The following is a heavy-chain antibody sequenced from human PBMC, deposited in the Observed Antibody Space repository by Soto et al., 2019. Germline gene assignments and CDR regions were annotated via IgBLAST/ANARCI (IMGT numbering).Heavy chain of an antibody. CDR1: GFIFSDYT. CDR3: ARGRTCKHPYCYGGGAY. J-gene: IGHJ4*02. Sequence: GGSLRLSCAASGFIFSDYTMNWIRQAPGKGLEWVASISSDDNYIYYRDSVEGRFTISRDNAKNSLYLQMTSLGAEDTAVYYCARGRTCKHPYCYGGGAYWGQGTRVTVSS. CDR2: ISSDDNYI. D-gene: IGHD3-22*01. V-gene: IGHV3-21*06.